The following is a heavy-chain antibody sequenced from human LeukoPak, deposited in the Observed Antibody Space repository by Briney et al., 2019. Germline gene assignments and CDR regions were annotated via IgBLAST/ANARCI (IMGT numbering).Heavy chain of an antibody. CDR2: IIPIFGTA. V-gene: IGHV1-69*13. CDR1: GGTFSSYA. CDR3: ARDITSDGSGSYAAL. J-gene: IGHJ4*02. Sequence: GASVKVSCKASGGTFSSYAISWVRRAPGQGLEWMGGIIPIFGTANYAQKFQGRVTITADESTSTAYMELSSLRSEDTAVYYCARDITSDGSGSYAALWGQGTLVTVSS. D-gene: IGHD3-10*01.